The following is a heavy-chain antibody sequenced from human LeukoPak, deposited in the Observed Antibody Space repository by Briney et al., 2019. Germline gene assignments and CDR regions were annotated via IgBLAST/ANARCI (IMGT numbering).Heavy chain of an antibody. CDR1: GYTFTSYA. D-gene: IGHD2-21*02. V-gene: IGHV1-3*01. J-gene: IGHJ4*02. CDR2: INAGNGNT. CDR3: ATARGGDYYFDY. Sequence: ASVKVSCKASGYTFTSYAMHWVRQAPGQRLEWMGWINAGNGNTKYSQKFQGRVTITRDTSASTAYMELSSLRSEDTAVYYCATARGGDYYFDYWGQGTLVTVSS.